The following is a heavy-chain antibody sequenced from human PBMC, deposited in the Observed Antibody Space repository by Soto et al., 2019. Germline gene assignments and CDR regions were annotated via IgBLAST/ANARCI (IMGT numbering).Heavy chain of an antibody. CDR2: ISAYNGNT. CDR1: GYTFTSDG. V-gene: IGHV1-18*01. J-gene: IGHJ4*02. Sequence: ASVKVSCKASGYTFTSDGISWVRQAPGQGLEWMGWISAYNGNTNYAQKLQGRVTMTTDTSTSTAYMELRSLRSDDTAVYYCARDSITVREKGSVVEWFGELNHDYWGQGTLVTVSS. D-gene: IGHD3-10*01. CDR3: ARDSITVREKGSVVEWFGELNHDY.